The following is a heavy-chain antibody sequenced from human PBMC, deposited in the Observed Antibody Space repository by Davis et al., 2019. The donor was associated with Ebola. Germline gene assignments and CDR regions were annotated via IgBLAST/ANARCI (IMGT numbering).Heavy chain of an antibody. CDR1: GGSISSGGYY. Sequence: SETLSLTCTVSGGSISSGGYYWSWIRQHPGKGLEWIGYIYYSGSTYYNPSLKSRVTISVDTSNNQFSLKLSSVTAADTAVYFCARQIVSNSWYSFYFDYWGQGTLVTVSS. CDR2: IYYSGST. CDR3: ARQIVSNSWYSFYFDY. D-gene: IGHD6-13*01. V-gene: IGHV4-30-4*08. J-gene: IGHJ4*02.